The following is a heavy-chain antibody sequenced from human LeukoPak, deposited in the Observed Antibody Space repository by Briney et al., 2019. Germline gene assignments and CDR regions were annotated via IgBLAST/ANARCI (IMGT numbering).Heavy chain of an antibody. V-gene: IGHV4-4*07. Sequence: NTSETLSLTCTVSGGSISSYYWSWIRQPAGKGLEWIGRIYTSGSTNYNPSLKSRVTMSVDTSKNQFSLKLSSVTAADTAVYYCTRDPTYYYDSSGYYPWGQGTLVTVSS. CDR1: GGSISSYY. J-gene: IGHJ5*02. CDR3: TRDPTYYYDSSGYYP. CDR2: IYTSGST. D-gene: IGHD3-22*01.